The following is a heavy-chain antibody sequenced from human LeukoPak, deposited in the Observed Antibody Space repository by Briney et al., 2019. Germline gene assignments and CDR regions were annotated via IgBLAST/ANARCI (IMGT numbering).Heavy chain of an antibody. Sequence: GGSLRLSCAASGFTFSSYWMHWVRQAPGKGLVWVSRINSDGSGTSYADSVKGRFTISSDNAKITLYLQMNSLRAEDTAVYYCARDRWMGATRGLLYDYWGQGTLVTVSS. J-gene: IGHJ4*02. V-gene: IGHV3-74*01. CDR1: GFTFSSYW. CDR3: ARDRWMGATRGLLYDY. CDR2: INSDGSGT. D-gene: IGHD1-26*01.